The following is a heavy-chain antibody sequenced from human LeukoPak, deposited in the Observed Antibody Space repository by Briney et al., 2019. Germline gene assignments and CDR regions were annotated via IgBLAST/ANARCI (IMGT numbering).Heavy chain of an antibody. CDR2: INYTGST. CDR3: ARVYDSSGYAPSYYFDY. CDR1: GGSVSSGDYY. Sequence: SETLSLTCTVSGGSVSSGDYYWSWIRQPPGEGLEWIGYINYTGSTNYNPSLKSRVTISVDTSKNQFSLKLSSVTAADTAVYYCARVYDSSGYAPSYYFDYWGQGTLVTVSS. J-gene: IGHJ4*02. V-gene: IGHV4-61*08. D-gene: IGHD3-22*01.